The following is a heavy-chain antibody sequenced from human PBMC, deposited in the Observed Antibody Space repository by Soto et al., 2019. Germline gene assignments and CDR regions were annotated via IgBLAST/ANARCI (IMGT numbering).Heavy chain of an antibody. V-gene: IGHV4-39*01. CDR1: GGSISSSSYY. J-gene: IGHJ4*02. CDR2: IYYSGST. CDR3: ARRVRDGYNWNFDY. Sequence: PSETLSLTCTVSGGSISSSSYYWGWIRQPPGKGLEWIGSIYYSGSTYYNPSLKSRVTISVDTSKNQFSLKLSSVTAADTAVYYCARRVRDGYNWNFDYWGQGTLVTVSS. D-gene: IGHD5-12*01.